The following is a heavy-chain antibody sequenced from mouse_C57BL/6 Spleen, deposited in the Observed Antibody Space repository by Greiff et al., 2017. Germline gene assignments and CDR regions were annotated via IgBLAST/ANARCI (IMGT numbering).Heavy chain of an antibody. CDR1: GYTFTDYN. V-gene: IGHV1-22*01. Sequence: EVMLVESGPELVKPGASVKMSCKASGYTFTDYNMHWVKQSHGKSLEWIGYINPNNGGTSYNQKFKGKATLTVNKSSSTAYMELRSLTSEDSAVYYCASGYYGPYGGQGTTLTVSS. CDR3: ASGYYGPY. CDR2: INPNNGGT. J-gene: IGHJ2*01. D-gene: IGHD1-1*01.